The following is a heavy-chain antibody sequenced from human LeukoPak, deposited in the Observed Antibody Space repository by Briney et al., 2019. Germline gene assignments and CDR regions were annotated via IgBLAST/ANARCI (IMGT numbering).Heavy chain of an antibody. Sequence: ASVKVSCKASGYTFISYDINWVRQATGQGLEWMGWMNPNSGNTGYAQKFQGRVTMTRNTSISTAYMELSSLRSEDTAVYYCASAALVHTNWYYFDYWGQGPLVTVSS. CDR3: ASAALVHTNWYYFDY. V-gene: IGHV1-8*01. D-gene: IGHD1-1*01. J-gene: IGHJ4*02. CDR1: GYTFISYD. CDR2: MNPNSGNT.